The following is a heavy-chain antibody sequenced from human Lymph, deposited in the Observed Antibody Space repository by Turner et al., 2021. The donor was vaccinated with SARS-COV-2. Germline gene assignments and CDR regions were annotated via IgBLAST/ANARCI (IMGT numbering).Heavy chain of an antibody. D-gene: IGHD2-8*01. CDR2: ISYDGSNK. J-gene: IGHJ6*02. Sequence: QVQLVESGGGVVQPGRSLRLSCAASGFTFSSYPMHWVRQAPGKGLEWVAVISYDGSNKYYADSVKGRFTISRDKSKNTLYLQMHSLRAEDTAVYYCAREMLPQQYYGMDVWGQGTTVTVSS. V-gene: IGHV3-30-3*01. CDR3: AREMLPQQYYGMDV. CDR1: GFTFSSYP.